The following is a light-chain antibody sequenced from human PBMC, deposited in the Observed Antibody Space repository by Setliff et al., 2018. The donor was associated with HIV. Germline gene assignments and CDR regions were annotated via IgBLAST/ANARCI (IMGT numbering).Light chain of an antibody. CDR1: SSDVGGYNY. J-gene: IGLJ1*01. CDR2: YVS. CDR3: CSYAGSYKV. V-gene: IGLV2-11*01. Sequence: QSALTQPRSVSGSPGQSVTISCTGTSSDVGGYNYVSWYQQHQGKAPKLMVYYVSKRPSGVPDRFSGSKSGYTASLTISGLQAEDEADYYCCSYAGSYKVFGTGTKVTVL.